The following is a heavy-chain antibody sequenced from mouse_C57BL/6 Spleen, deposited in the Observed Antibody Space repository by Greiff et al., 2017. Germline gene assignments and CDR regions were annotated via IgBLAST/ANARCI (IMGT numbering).Heavy chain of an antibody. J-gene: IGHJ3*01. Sequence: EVQLQQSVAELVRPGASVKLSCTASGFNIKNTYMHWVKQRPEHGLEWIGRIDPADGYTKYDPTFQGKATLTAATSSHPSYLQFSSLTSEDTAIYYCASRRRGAYWGQGTLVTVSA. CDR1: GFNIKNTY. CDR3: ASRRRGAY. V-gene: IGHV14-3*01. CDR2: IDPADGYT.